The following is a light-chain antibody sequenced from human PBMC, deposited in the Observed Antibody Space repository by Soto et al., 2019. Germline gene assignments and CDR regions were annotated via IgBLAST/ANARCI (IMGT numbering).Light chain of an antibody. CDR3: QQRSNWPPIT. V-gene: IGKV3-11*01. Sequence: TQSPSTLSLSERERATLSCRAIQSVTSNYLAWYQQKPGQAPRLVMFGASNRATGIPARFSGSGSGTDFTLTISSLEPEDFAVYYCQQRSNWPPITFGQGRLLEIK. J-gene: IGKJ5*01. CDR1: QSVTSNY. CDR2: GAS.